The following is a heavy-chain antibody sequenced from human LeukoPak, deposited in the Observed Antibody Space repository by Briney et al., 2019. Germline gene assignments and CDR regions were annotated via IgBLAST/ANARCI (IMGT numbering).Heavy chain of an antibody. CDR3: ARKGYSSPYYFDY. D-gene: IGHD3-22*01. CDR1: GGSIISSKW. Sequence: PSGTLSLTCAVSGGSIISSKWWSWVRQPPGKGLEWIGEIYHSGSTNYNPSLKSRVTISVDKSKNQFSLKMTSVTAADTAVYYCARKGYSSPYYFDYWGQGTLVTVSS. CDR2: IYHSGST. J-gene: IGHJ4*02. V-gene: IGHV4-4*02.